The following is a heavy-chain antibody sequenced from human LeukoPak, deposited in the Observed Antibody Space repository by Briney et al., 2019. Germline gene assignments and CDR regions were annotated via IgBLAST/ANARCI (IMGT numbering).Heavy chain of an antibody. CDR2: ITRDGSST. D-gene: IGHD3-16*01. CDR3: ARGPGDESWSPFWGGMNV. V-gene: IGHV3-74*01. Sequence: GGSLRLSCAASGFTFSSSWMHWVRQAPGKGLVWVSRITRDGSSTPYADSVKGRFTTSRDNAKNTLYLQMDSLRDDDTAVYYSARGPGDESWSPFWGGMNVWGNGTTVIVSS. CDR1: GFTFSSSW. J-gene: IGHJ6*04.